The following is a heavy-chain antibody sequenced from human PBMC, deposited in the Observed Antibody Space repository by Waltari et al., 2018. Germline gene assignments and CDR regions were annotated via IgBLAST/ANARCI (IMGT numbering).Heavy chain of an antibody. D-gene: IGHD3-9*01. CDR3: ARGHYDILTGYTNWFDP. V-gene: IGHV4-59*01. Sequence: QVQLQESSPGLVKPSETLSLTCTVYVGSISSYYWSWIRPPPGKGLEWIGYIYYSGSTNYNPSLKSRVTISVDTSKNQFSLKLSSVTAADTAVYYCARGHYDILTGYTNWFDPWGQGTLVTVSS. J-gene: IGHJ5*02. CDR1: VGSISSYY. CDR2: IYYSGST.